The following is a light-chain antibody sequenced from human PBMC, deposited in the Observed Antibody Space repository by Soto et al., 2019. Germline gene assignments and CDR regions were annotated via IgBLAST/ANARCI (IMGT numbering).Light chain of an antibody. CDR2: LGS. J-gene: IGKJ4*01. Sequence: DVVMTQSPLSLPVTPGEPASISCRSSQSLLHSNGYNCLDWYLQKPGQSPQLLIYLGSNRASGVPDRFSGSGSGTEFTLNISRVEAEDVGIYYCMQALQTPLSFGGGTKVEIK. V-gene: IGKV2-28*01. CDR1: QSLLHSNGYNC. CDR3: MQALQTPLS.